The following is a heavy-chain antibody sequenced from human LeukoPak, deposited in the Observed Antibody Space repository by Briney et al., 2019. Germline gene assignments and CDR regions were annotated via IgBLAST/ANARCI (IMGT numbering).Heavy chain of an antibody. V-gene: IGHV4-4*07. CDR2: IYSSGST. D-gene: IGHD6-13*01. Sequence: SETLSLTCTVSGGSISSYYWSWIRQPAGKGLEWIGRIYSSGSTNYNPSLKRRVTISVDTSKTQLSLKLSSVTAADTVVYYCARYSSSWTDAFDIWGQGTMVTVSS. CDR3: ARYSSSWTDAFDI. CDR1: GGSISSYY. J-gene: IGHJ3*02.